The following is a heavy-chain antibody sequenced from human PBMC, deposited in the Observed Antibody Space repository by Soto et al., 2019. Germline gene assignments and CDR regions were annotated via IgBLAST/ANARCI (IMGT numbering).Heavy chain of an antibody. Sequence: SVKVSCKASGGTFSSYTISWVRQAPGQGLEWMGRIIPILGIANYAQKFQGRVTITADKSTSTAYMELSGLRSEDTAVYYCARDQVVAAPPAFDIWGQGTMVTVS. J-gene: IGHJ3*02. V-gene: IGHV1-69*04. CDR1: GGTFSSYT. CDR2: IIPILGIA. CDR3: ARDQVVAAPPAFDI. D-gene: IGHD2-15*01.